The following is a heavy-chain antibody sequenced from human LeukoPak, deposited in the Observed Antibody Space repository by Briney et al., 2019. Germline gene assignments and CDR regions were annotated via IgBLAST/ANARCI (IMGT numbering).Heavy chain of an antibody. Sequence: GGSLRLSCAASGFTFSSYGMHWVRQAPGKGLEWVAVISFDGSDEYYADSVKGRFTISRDNSKNTLFLQMNSLRAEDTAVYYCARGGGTIVRGATAGVDYWGKGTLVTVSS. CDR1: GFTFSSYG. CDR2: ISFDGSDE. J-gene: IGHJ4*02. V-gene: IGHV3-30*19. CDR3: ARGGGTIVRGATAGVDY. D-gene: IGHD3-10*01.